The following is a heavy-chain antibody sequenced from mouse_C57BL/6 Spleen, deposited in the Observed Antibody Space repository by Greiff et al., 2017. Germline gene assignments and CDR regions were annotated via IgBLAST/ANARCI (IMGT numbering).Heavy chain of an antibody. CDR2: INPSNGGT. J-gene: IGHJ4*01. CDR1: GYTFTSYW. CDR3: AREEDYYGSSSDYAMDY. V-gene: IGHV1-53*01. Sequence: QVQLQQPGTELVKPGASVKLSCTASGYTFTSYWMHWVKQRPGQGLEWIGNINPSNGGTNYNEKFKSKATLTVDKSSSTAYMQLSSLTSEDTAVYYCAREEDYYGSSSDYAMDYWGQGTSVTVSS. D-gene: IGHD1-1*01.